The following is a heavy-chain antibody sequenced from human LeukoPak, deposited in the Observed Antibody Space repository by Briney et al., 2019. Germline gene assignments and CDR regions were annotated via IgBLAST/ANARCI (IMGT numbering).Heavy chain of an antibody. V-gene: IGHV3-30*04. CDR2: ISYDGSNK. CDR3: ARDPCSGGSCYLDY. CDR1: GFTFSSYA. J-gene: IGHJ4*02. D-gene: IGHD2-15*01. Sequence: GRSLRLSCAASGFTFSSYAMHWVRQAPGKGLERVAVISYDGSNKYYADSVKGRFTISRDNSKNTLYLQMNSLRAEDTAVYYCARDPCSGGSCYLDYWGQGTLVTVSS.